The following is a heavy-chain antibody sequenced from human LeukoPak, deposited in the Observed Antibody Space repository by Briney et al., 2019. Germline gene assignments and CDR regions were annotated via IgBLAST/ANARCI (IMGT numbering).Heavy chain of an antibody. J-gene: IGHJ4*02. CDR3: ARGRDGYNSDFDY. CDR2: IYYSGST. Sequence: PSETLSLTCTVSGGSISSYYWSWIRQPPGKGLEWIGYIYYSGSTNYNPSLKSRVTISVDTSKNQFSLKLSSVTAADTAVYYCARGRDGYNSDFDYWGQGTQVTVSS. V-gene: IGHV4-59*01. CDR1: GGSISSYY. D-gene: IGHD5-24*01.